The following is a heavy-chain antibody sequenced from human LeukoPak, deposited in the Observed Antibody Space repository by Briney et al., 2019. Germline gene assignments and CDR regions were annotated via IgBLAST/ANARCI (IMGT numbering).Heavy chain of an antibody. CDR1: GGSISSYY. V-gene: IGHV4-59*08. J-gene: IGHJ4*03. CDR3: ARVYTYYDILTGSPALNYFDY. Sequence: SETLSLTCTVSGGSISSYYWSWIRQPPGKGLEWIGYIYYSGSTNYNPSLKSRVTISVDTSKNQFSLKLSSVTAADTAVYYCARVYTYYDILTGSPALNYFDYWGKGTTVTVSS. D-gene: IGHD3-9*01. CDR2: IYYSGST.